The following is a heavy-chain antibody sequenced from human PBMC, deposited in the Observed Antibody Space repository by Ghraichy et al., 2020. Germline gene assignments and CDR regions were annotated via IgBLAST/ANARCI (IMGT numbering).Heavy chain of an antibody. CDR1: GYSISSGYY. V-gene: IGHV4-38-2*01. Sequence: LSLTCAVSGYSISSGYYWGWIRQPPGKGLEWIGSIYHSGSTYYNPSLKSRVTISVDTSKNQFSLKLSSVTAADTAVYYCASYDFWSGYYSSWGQGTLVTVSS. CDR3: ASYDFWSGYYSS. D-gene: IGHD3-3*01. CDR2: IYHSGST. J-gene: IGHJ4*02.